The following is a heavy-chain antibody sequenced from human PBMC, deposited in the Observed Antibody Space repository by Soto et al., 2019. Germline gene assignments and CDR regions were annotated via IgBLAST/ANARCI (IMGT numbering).Heavy chain of an antibody. J-gene: IGHJ5*02. Sequence: SETLSLTCTVSGGSISSGGYYWSWIRQHPGKGLEWIGYIYYSGSTYYNPSLKSRVTISVDTSKNQFSLKLSSVTAADTDVYYCAGTVTFRCFDTWGQGTLVTVSS. D-gene: IGHD4-17*01. V-gene: IGHV4-31*02. CDR1: GGSISSGGYY. CDR2: IYYSGST. CDR3: AGTVTFRCFDT.